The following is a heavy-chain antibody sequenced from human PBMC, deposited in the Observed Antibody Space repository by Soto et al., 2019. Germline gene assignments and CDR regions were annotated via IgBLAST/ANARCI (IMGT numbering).Heavy chain of an antibody. CDR2: FDPEDGET. CDR3: ARDLAVGLVDY. D-gene: IGHD6-19*01. Sequence: ASVKVSCKVSGYTLTELSMHWVRQAPGKGLEWMGGFDPEDGETIYAQKFQGRVTLTRDTSASTAYMELSSLRSEDTAVYYCARDLAVGLVDYWGQGTLVTVSS. J-gene: IGHJ4*02. V-gene: IGHV1-24*01. CDR1: GYTLTELS.